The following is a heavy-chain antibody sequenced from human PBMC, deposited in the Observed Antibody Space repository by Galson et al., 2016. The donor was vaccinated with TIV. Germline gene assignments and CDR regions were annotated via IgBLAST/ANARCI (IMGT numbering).Heavy chain of an antibody. J-gene: IGHJ3*02. CDR1: GFTFDNYA. V-gene: IGHV3-9*01. CDR2: IGWNGDTL. D-gene: IGHD3-22*01. Sequence: SLRLSCAASGFTFDNYAMHWVRQVPGKGLEWVSGIGWNGDTLGSADSVKGRFAISRDNAKNYVYLQMNSLTPEDTAFYYCTKDSAPLRPYYDPHTFDIWGLGTLVTVSS. CDR3: TKDSAPLRPYYDPHTFDI.